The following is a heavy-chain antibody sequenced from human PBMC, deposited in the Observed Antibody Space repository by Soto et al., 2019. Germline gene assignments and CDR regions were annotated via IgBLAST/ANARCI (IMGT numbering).Heavy chain of an antibody. CDR1: GGSISSGDYY. V-gene: IGHV4-30-4*01. CDR3: ARARGKCFGENTFDY. Sequence: SETLSLTCTVSGGSISSGDYYWSWIRQPPGKGLEWIGYIYYSGSTYYNPSLKSRVTISVDTSKNQFSLKLSSVTAADTAVYYCARARGKCFGENTFDYWGQGTLVTVSS. D-gene: IGHD3-10*01. CDR2: IYYSGST. J-gene: IGHJ4*02.